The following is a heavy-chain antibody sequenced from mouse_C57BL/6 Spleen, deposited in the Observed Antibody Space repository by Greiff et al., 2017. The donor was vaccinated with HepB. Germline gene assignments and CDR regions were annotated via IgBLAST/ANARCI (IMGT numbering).Heavy chain of an antibody. CDR2: ISNGGGST. CDR3: AKPDDYDEEYYAMDY. J-gene: IGHJ4*01. V-gene: IGHV5-12*01. Sequence: EVHLVESGGGLVQPGGSLKLSCAASGFTFSDYYMYWVRQTPEKRLEWVAYISNGGGSTYYPDTVKGRFTISRDNAKNTLYLQMSRLKSEDTAMYYCAKPDDYDEEYYAMDYWGQGTSVTVSS. CDR1: GFTFSDYY. D-gene: IGHD2-4*01.